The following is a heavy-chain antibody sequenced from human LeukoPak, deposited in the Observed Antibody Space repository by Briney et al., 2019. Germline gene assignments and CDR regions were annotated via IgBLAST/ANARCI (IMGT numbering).Heavy chain of an antibody. J-gene: IGHJ4*02. CDR1: GFTFSSYW. Sequence: PGGSLRLSCAASGFTFSSYWMHWVRQAPGKGLVWVSRINSDGSSTSYADSVKGRFTISRDNAKNTLYLQMNSLRAEDTAVYYCAGSRTAMVYFDYWGQGTLVTVSS. CDR2: INSDGSST. D-gene: IGHD5-18*01. CDR3: AGSRTAMVYFDY. V-gene: IGHV3-74*01.